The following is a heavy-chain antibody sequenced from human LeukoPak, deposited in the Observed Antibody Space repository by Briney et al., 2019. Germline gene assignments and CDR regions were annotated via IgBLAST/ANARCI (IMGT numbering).Heavy chain of an antibody. CDR2: IYYTGST. Sequence: SETLSLTCTVSGGSVSDYYWSWIRQSPGKGLEWIGYIYYTGSTSYNPSLRSRVTISVDTSKNQFSLKLSSVTAADTAVYYCARETYYYGSGSSHWGQGTLVTVSS. CDR3: ARETYYYGSGSSH. CDR1: GGSVSDYY. J-gene: IGHJ4*02. D-gene: IGHD3-10*01. V-gene: IGHV4-59*02.